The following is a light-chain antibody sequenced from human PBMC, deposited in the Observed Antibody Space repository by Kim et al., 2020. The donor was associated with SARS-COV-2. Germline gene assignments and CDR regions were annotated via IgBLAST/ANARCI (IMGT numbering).Light chain of an antibody. Sequence: PGERATLSCRASQSVSSSYLAWYQQKPGQAPRLLIYGASSRATGIADRFSGSGSGTDFTLTISRLEPEDSAVYYCQQYGSSPRTFGQGTRLEIK. V-gene: IGKV3-20*01. CDR1: QSVSSSY. CDR3: QQYGSSPRT. CDR2: GAS. J-gene: IGKJ5*01.